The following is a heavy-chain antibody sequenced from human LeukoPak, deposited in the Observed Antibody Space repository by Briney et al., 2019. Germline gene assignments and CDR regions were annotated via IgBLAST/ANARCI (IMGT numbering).Heavy chain of an antibody. D-gene: IGHD3-10*01. CDR2: IIPIFGTA. J-gene: IGHJ6*02. CDR3: ARGAWFGEFYYGMDV. V-gene: IGHV1-69*13. CDR1: GGTFSSYA. Sequence: GASVKVSCKASGGTFSSYAISWVRQAPGQGLEWMGGIIPIFGTANYAQKFKGRVTITADESTSTAYMELSSLRSEDTAVYYCARGAWFGEFYYGMDVWGQGTTVTVSS.